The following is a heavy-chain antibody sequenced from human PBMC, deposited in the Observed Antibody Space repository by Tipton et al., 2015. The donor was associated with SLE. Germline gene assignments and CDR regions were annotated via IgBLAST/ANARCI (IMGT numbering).Heavy chain of an antibody. Sequence: TLPLTCTVSGGSLSSSSYFWGWIRRPPGKGLEWIGTMYYSGTTYYNPSLKSRVTMSVDTSKNQFSLKLSSLIAADTAVYYCVRSWGEIREVDYWGQGTLVTVSS. CDR3: VRSWGEIREVDY. CDR1: GGSLSSSSYF. V-gene: IGHV4-39*01. J-gene: IGHJ4*02. D-gene: IGHD3-16*01. CDR2: MYYSGTT.